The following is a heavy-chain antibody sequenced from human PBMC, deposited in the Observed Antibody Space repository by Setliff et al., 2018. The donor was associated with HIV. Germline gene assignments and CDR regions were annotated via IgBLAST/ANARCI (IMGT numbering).Heavy chain of an antibody. J-gene: IGHJ3*02. CDR1: GFTVSSYT. Sequence: GGSLRLSCAISGFTVSSYTMHWVRQPTGKGLEWVSAIGTSGDTYYPGSVRGRFTISRENAENSLYLQMNSLRAGDTAVYYCARGGLYYDSSDKGDAFDIWGQGTMVTVSS. V-gene: IGHV3-13*01. D-gene: IGHD3-22*01. CDR2: IGTSGDT. CDR3: ARGGLYYDSSDKGDAFDI.